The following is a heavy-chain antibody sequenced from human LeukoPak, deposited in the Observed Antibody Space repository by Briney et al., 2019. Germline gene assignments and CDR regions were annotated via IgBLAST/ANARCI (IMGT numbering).Heavy chain of an antibody. J-gene: IGHJ3*02. V-gene: IGHV4-59*01. CDR2: IYYSGST. Sequence: SETLSLTCTVSGGSISSYYWSWIRQPPGKGLEWIGYIYYSGSTNYNPSLKSRVTISVDTSKNQFSLKLSSVTAADTAVYYCARSSRTRTFDIWGQGIMVTVSS. D-gene: IGHD2-2*01. CDR1: GGSISSYY. CDR3: ARSSRTRTFDI.